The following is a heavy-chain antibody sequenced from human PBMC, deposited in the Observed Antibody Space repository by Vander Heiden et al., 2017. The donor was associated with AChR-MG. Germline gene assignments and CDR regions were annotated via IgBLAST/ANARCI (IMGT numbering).Heavy chain of an antibody. CDR3: ARRGTARLDP. V-gene: IGHV5-51*01. CDR2: IHPGDSSI. CDR1: GYSFSSYW. D-gene: IGHD1-1*01. J-gene: IGHJ5*02. Sequence: DVQLVPSGAEVKTSGESLKISCQGSGYSFSSYWSGWVRQMPGKGLEWMGVIHPGDSSIKYSPSFEGQVTISADKSISTAYLQWSSLKPSDTAMYYCARRGTARLDPWGQGTLVTVSS.